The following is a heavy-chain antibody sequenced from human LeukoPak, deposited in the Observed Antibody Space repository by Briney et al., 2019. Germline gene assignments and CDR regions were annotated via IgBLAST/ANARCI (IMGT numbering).Heavy chain of an antibody. J-gene: IGHJ4*02. CDR3: ARGRGYSYGSGPLLGY. CDR1: GGSFSGYY. CDR2: INHSGST. V-gene: IGHV4-34*01. Sequence: SETLSLTCAVYGGSFSGYYWSWIRQPSGKGLEWIGEINHSGSTNYNPSLKSRVTISVDTSKNQLSLKLSSVTAADTAVYYCARGRGYSYGSGPLLGYWGQGTLVTVSS. D-gene: IGHD5-18*01.